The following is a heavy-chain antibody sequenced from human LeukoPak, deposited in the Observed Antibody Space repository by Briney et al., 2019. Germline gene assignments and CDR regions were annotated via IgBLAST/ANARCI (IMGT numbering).Heavy chain of an antibody. D-gene: IGHD2-2*01. Sequence: PGGPLTLSCAASGFTFKSYWMSWLPQAPGEGREGVGNIKQYGSNKYLVESLKVRFTISRDNAKNSLYLQMNSLRAEDTAVYYCARDRYCSSTSCSTSNWFDPWGQGTLVTVSS. CDR2: IKQYGSNK. V-gene: IGHV3-7*01. CDR3: ARDRYCSSTSCSTSNWFDP. J-gene: IGHJ5*02. CDR1: GFTFKSYW.